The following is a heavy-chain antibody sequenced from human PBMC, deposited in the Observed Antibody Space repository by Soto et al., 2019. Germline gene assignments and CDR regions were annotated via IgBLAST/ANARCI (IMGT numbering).Heavy chain of an antibody. J-gene: IGHJ4*02. D-gene: IGHD6-13*01. CDR3: AHRGGAAVGLYYFDY. Sequence: SGATRVHRTQTLALTCTCSEFSRITTGVGVSWIRQPPGKALEWLALIYWHDDKRYSPSLKSRLTITKDTSKNQVVLTMTNMDPVDTATYYCAHRGGAAVGLYYFDYWGQGALVTVSS. V-gene: IGHV2-5*01. CDR1: EFSRITTGVG. CDR2: IYWHDDK.